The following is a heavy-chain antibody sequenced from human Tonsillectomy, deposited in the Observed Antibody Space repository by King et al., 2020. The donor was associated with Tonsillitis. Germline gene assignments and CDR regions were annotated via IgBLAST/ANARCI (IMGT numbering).Heavy chain of an antibody. J-gene: IGHJ3*02. CDR2: IYHSGST. CDR1: GGSISSGGYS. Sequence: LQLPESGSGLVKPSQTLSLTCAVSGGSISSGGYSWSWIRQPPGKGLEWIGYIYHSGSTYYNPSLKSRVTISVDRSKNQFSLKLSSVTAADTAVYYCARALHSGSYPDHDAFDIWGQGTMVTVSS. V-gene: IGHV4-30-2*01. CDR3: ARALHSGSYPDHDAFDI. D-gene: IGHD1-26*01.